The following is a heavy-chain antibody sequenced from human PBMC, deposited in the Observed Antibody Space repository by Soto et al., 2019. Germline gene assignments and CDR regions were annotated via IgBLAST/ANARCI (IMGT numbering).Heavy chain of an antibody. CDR3: ARGVPGPVVVVAANWFDP. V-gene: IGHV4-34*01. Sequence: SETLSLTCAVYGGSFSGYYWSWIRQPPGKGLEWIGEINHSGSTNYNPSLKSRVTISVDTSKNQFSPKLSSVTAADTAVYYCARGVPGPVVVVAANWFDPWGQGTLVTVSS. J-gene: IGHJ5*02. CDR1: GGSFSGYY. CDR2: INHSGST. D-gene: IGHD2-15*01.